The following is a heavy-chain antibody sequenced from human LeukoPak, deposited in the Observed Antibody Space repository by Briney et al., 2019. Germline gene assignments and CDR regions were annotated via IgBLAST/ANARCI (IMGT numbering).Heavy chain of an antibody. V-gene: IGHV4-59*01. Sequence: SETLSLTCTVSGGSISSYYWSWIRQPPGKGLEWIGYIYYSWSTNYNPSLKSRVTISVDTSKNQFSLKLSSVTAADTAVYYCARDLVRYSSSWYRGADAFDIWGQGTMVTVSS. D-gene: IGHD6-13*01. CDR2: IYYSWST. CDR3: ARDLVRYSSSWYRGADAFDI. J-gene: IGHJ3*02. CDR1: GGSISSYY.